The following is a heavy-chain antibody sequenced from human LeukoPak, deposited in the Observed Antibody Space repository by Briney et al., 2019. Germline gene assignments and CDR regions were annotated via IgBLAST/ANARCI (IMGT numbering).Heavy chain of an antibody. V-gene: IGHV3-53*01. Sequence: GGSLRLSCAASGFTVSGTYMSWVRQAAGKGWEWVSTIFDAGRTTYADSVKGRFTISGDNYKNTLLLQMNSVRADDTAVYYCAGATKWLAHDFWGQGTLVTVSS. CDR3: AGATKWLAHDF. D-gene: IGHD6-19*01. CDR2: IFDAGRT. J-gene: IGHJ4*02. CDR1: GFTVSGTY.